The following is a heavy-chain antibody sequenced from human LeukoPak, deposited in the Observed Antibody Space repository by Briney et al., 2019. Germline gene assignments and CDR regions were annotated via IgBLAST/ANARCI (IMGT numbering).Heavy chain of an antibody. CDR1: GGTFSSYA. CDR2: ISAYNGNT. V-gene: IGHV1-18*01. Sequence: ASVKVSCKASGGTFSSYAISWVRQAPGQGLEWMGWISAYNGNTNYAQKLQGRVTMTTDTSTSTAYMELRSLRSDDTAVYYCAKEARLAAAGVFDYWGHGTLVTVSS. CDR3: AKEARLAAAGVFDY. J-gene: IGHJ4*01. D-gene: IGHD6-13*01.